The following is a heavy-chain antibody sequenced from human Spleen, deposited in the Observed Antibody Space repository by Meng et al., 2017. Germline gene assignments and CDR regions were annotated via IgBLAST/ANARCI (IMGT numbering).Heavy chain of an antibody. D-gene: IGHD3-22*01. Sequence: LTCTVSGGSISSSSYYWGWIRQPPGKGLEWIGSIYYSGSTYYNPSLKSRVTISVDTSKNQFSLKLSSVTAADTAVYYCASVYYDSSGYYYEGAFDIWGQGTMVTVSS. CDR3: ASVYYDSSGYYYEGAFDI. CDR2: IYYSGST. V-gene: IGHV4-39*07. J-gene: IGHJ3*02. CDR1: GGSISSSSYY.